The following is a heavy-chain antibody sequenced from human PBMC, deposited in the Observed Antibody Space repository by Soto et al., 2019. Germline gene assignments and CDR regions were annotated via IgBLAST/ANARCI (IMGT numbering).Heavy chain of an antibody. J-gene: IGHJ3*02. CDR1: GGSIRNIY. CDR2: IYYDGST. Sequence: SETLSLTCTVSGGSIRNIYWSWIRQSPGKGLEWIGYIYYDGSTNYNPSLRSRVTMSVDTSKRQVYLKLTSVAAADTAVYYCARRITVVAKTSFDIWGQGTMVT. CDR3: ARRITVVAKTSFDI. V-gene: IGHV4-59*08.